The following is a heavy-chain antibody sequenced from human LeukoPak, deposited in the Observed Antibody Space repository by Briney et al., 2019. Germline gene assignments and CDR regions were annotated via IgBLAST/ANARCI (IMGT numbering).Heavy chain of an antibody. CDR1: GFTFSSYS. V-gene: IGHV3-48*01. D-gene: IGHD3-22*01. Sequence: GGSLRLSCAASGFTFSSYSMNWVRQAPGKGLEWVSYISSSSSTIYYADSVKGRFTISRDNAKNSLYLQMNSLRAEDTAVYYCARDRPQELLHYYDSSGYMIWGQGTLVTVSS. CDR2: ISSSSSTI. CDR3: ARDRPQELLHYYDSSGYMI. J-gene: IGHJ4*02.